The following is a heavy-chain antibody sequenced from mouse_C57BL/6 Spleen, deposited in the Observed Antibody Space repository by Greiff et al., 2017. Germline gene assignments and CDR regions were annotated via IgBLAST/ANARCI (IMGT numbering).Heavy chain of an antibody. CDR1: GFTFSDYY. CDR3: ARGPLSDGSSYYWYFDV. Sequence: EVQLVESEGGLVQPGSSMTLSCTASGFTFSDYYMAWVRQVPEKGLEWVANINYDGSSTSYLDSLKSRFIISRDNAKNILYLPMSSLKSEDTATYYCARGPLSDGSSYYWYFDVWGTGTTVTVSS. CDR2: INYDGSST. D-gene: IGHD1-1*01. V-gene: IGHV5-16*01. J-gene: IGHJ1*03.